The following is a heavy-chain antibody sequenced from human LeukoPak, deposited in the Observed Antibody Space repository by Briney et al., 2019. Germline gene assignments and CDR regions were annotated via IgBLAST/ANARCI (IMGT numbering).Heavy chain of an antibody. CDR3: ARDPPTSYYYDSSGYYPDY. CDR1: GCTFTGYY. J-gene: IGHJ4*02. CDR2: INPNSGGT. V-gene: IGHV1-2*06. Sequence: ASVKVSCKASGCTFTGYYMHWLRQAPGQGLEWMGRINPNSGGTNYAQKFQGRVTMTRDTSISTAYMELSRLRSDDTAVYYCARDPPTSYYYDSSGYYPDYWGQGTLVTVSS. D-gene: IGHD3-22*01.